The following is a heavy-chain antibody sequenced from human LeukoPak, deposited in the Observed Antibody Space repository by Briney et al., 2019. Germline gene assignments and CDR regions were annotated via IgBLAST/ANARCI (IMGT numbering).Heavy chain of an antibody. CDR3: ARQYYGSGSPWGY. D-gene: IGHD3-10*01. CDR1: GGSISSSSYY. Sequence: SETLSLTCTVSGGSISSSSYYWGWIRQPPGKGLEWIGSIYYSGSTFYNPSLKSRVTISVDTSKNQFSLKLTSVTAADTAVYYCARQYYGSGSPWGYWGQGTLVTVSS. V-gene: IGHV4-39*01. J-gene: IGHJ4*02. CDR2: IYYSGST.